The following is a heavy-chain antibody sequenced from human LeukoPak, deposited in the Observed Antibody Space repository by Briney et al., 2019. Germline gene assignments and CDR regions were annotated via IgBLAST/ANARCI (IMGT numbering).Heavy chain of an antibody. V-gene: IGHV1-69*13. CDR3: ARHVGRVNPGYFDY. CDR2: IIPIFGTA. Sequence: SVKVSCKASGGTFSSYAISWVRQAPGQGLEWMGGIIPIFGTANYAQKFQGRVTITADESTSTAYMELSGLRSEDTAVYYCARHVGRVNPGYFDYWGQGTLVTVSS. J-gene: IGHJ4*02. D-gene: IGHD1-1*01. CDR1: GGTFSSYA.